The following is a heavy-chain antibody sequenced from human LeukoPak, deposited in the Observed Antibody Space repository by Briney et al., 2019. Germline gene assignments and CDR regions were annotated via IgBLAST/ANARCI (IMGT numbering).Heavy chain of an antibody. CDR1: GYTFTSYG. CDR2: ISAYNGNT. CDR3: ARGATYYYDSSGYYYPRGHFDY. Sequence: ASVKVSCKASGYTFTSYGISWVRQAPGQGLEWMGWISAYNGNTNYAQKLQGRVTMTTDTSTSTAYMELRSLRSDDTAVYYCARGATYYYDSSGYYYPRGHFDYWGQGTLVTVSS. D-gene: IGHD3-22*01. V-gene: IGHV1-18*01. J-gene: IGHJ4*02.